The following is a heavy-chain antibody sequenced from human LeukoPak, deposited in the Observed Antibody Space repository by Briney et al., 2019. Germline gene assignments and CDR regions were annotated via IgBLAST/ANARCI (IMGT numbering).Heavy chain of an antibody. CDR1: GVTFSTHW. V-gene: IGHV3-7*05. CDR3: ARDFYDTSGYLTSDH. J-gene: IGHJ4*02. Sequence: GGSLRLSCTASGVTFSTHWMRWVRQAPGKGLEWVANIKKDGSDKYYVDSVKGRFTISRDNAKNSLYLQMNSLRVEDTAVYYCARDFYDTSGYLTSDHWAQGTLVTVSS. D-gene: IGHD3-22*01. CDR2: IKKDGSDK.